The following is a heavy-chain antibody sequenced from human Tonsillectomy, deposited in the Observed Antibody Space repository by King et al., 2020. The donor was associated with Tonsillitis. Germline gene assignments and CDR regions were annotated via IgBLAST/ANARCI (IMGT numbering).Heavy chain of an antibody. Sequence: VQLVESGGGLVQPGGSLRLSCAASGFTFSSYSMNWVRQAPGKGLEWVSYISSSSSTIYYADSVKGRFTISRDNAKNSLYLQMNSLRAEDTAVYYCARGTYYYDSSGATPFDYWGQGTLVTVSS. V-gene: IGHV3-48*01. CDR2: ISSSSSTI. D-gene: IGHD3-22*01. CDR1: GFTFSSYS. CDR3: ARGTYYYDSSGATPFDY. J-gene: IGHJ4*02.